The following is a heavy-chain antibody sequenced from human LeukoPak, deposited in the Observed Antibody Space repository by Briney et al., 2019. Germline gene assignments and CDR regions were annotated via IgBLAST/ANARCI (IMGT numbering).Heavy chain of an antibody. Sequence: SETLSLTCTVSGGSVSSYYWSWIRQPAGKGLEWIGRIYTSGSTNYNPSLKSRVTMSVDTSKNQFSLKLSSVTAADTAVYYCARDEVVRGVIWFDPWGQGTLVTVSS. CDR2: IYTSGST. V-gene: IGHV4-4*07. CDR3: ARDEVVRGVIWFDP. J-gene: IGHJ5*02. D-gene: IGHD3-10*01. CDR1: GGSVSSYY.